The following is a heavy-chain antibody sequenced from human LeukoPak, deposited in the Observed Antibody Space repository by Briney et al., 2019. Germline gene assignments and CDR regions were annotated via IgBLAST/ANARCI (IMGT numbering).Heavy chain of an antibody. J-gene: IGHJ4*02. Sequence: GGSLRFSCAASGFTFSSYWMSWVRQAPGKGLEWVANIKQDGSEKYFVDSVKGRFTISRDNAKNSLYLQMSSLRDGDTAVYYCARQVPYDYAPDYWGQGTLVTVSS. CDR3: ARQVPYDYAPDY. CDR2: IKQDGSEK. D-gene: IGHD3-16*01. CDR1: GFTFSSYW. V-gene: IGHV3-7*05.